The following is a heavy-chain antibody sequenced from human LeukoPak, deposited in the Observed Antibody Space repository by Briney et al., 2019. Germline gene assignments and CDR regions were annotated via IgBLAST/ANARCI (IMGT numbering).Heavy chain of an antibody. J-gene: IGHJ4*02. CDR1: GGSFSGYY. CDR2: INHSGST. CDR3: ATLGRYYDSSGYTDY. V-gene: IGHV4-34*01. Sequence: SETLSLTCAVYGGSFSGYYWSWIRQPPGKGLEWIGEINHSGSTNYNPSLKGRVTISVDTSKNQFSLKLSSVTAADTAVYYCATLGRYYDSSGYTDYWGQGTLVTVSS. D-gene: IGHD3-22*01.